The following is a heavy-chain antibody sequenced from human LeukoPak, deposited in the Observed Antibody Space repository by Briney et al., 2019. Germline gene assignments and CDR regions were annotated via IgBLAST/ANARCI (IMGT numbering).Heavy chain of an antibody. Sequence: ASVKVSCKASGYTFTSYYMHWVRQAPGQGLEWMGIINPSGGSTSYAQKFQGRVTMTRDTSTSTVYMELSSLRSEDTAAYYCARDIGERWLQDGYYFDYWGQGTLVTVSS. CDR2: INPSGGST. D-gene: IGHD5-24*01. V-gene: IGHV1-46*01. CDR3: ARDIGERWLQDGYYFDY. CDR1: GYTFTSYY. J-gene: IGHJ4*02.